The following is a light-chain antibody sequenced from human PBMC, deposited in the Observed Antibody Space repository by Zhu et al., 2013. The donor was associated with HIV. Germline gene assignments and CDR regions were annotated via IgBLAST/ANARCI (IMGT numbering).Light chain of an antibody. Sequence: EIVLTQSPGTLSLSPGERVTLSCRASQSVDSNYLAWYQHRPGQAPRLLIYATSSRAAGIPDRFSGSGSGTDFTLTISRLEPEDFAVYYCQQRTNWPPTWTFGQGTKV. CDR1: QSVDSNY. V-gene: IGKV3D-20*02. J-gene: IGKJ1*01. CDR3: QQRTNWPPTWT. CDR2: ATS.